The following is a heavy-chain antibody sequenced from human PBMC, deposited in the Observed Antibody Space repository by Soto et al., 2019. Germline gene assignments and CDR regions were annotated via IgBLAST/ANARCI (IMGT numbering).Heavy chain of an antibody. V-gene: IGHV3-66*01. CDR2: IYRGGST. J-gene: IGHJ4*02. CDR3: AIDLYGDYEIYY. CDR1: GFTVSNNY. D-gene: IGHD4-17*01. Sequence: GGSLRLSCAASGFTVSNNYMSWVRQAPGKGLEWVSVIYRGGSTYYADSVKGRFTISSDNSKNTLYLQMNSLRAEDTAVYYCAIDLYGDYEIYYWGQGTLVTVSS.